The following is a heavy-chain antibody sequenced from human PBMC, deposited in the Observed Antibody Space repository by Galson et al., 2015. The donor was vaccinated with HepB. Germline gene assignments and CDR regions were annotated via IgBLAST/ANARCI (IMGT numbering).Heavy chain of an antibody. CDR3: AKDALTLAVAGSDAFDI. CDR1: GFTFSSYA. V-gene: IGHV3-23*01. D-gene: IGHD6-19*01. Sequence: SLRLSCAASGFTFSSYAMSWVRQAPGKGLEWVSAISGSGGSTYYADSVKGRFTISRDNSKNTLYLQMNSLRAEDTAVYYCAKDALTLAVAGSDAFDIWGQGTMVTVSS. J-gene: IGHJ3*02. CDR2: ISGSGGST.